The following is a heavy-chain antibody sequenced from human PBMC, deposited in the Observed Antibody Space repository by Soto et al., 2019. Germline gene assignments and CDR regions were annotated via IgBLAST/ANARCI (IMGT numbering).Heavy chain of an antibody. J-gene: IGHJ4*02. CDR2: ISHRGRT. CDR1: GGSISGFY. Sequence: QVRLEERGAGLLKPSENLSLTCAVSGGSISGFYWSWIRQSPVKGLEWIGEISHRGRTNYNPSLQRRVTISLDTSKNQFSLTLSAVTATDTAIYYCTRGSIAVGGYFDSWGQGTLITVSS. CDR3: TRGSIAVGGYFDS. V-gene: IGHV4-34*02. D-gene: IGHD6-19*01.